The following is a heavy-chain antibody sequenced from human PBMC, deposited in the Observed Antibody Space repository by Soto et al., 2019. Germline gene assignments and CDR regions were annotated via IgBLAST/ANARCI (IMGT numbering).Heavy chain of an antibody. CDR3: AVSLEYWYLDL. CDR1: GFTFSSYW. CDR2: IKQDGSEK. V-gene: IGHV3-7*01. D-gene: IGHD1-1*01. J-gene: IGHJ2*01. Sequence: AGGSLRLSCAASGFTFSSYWMSWVRQAPGKGLEWVANIKQDGSEKYYVDSVKGRFTISRDNAKNSLYLQMNSLRAEDTAVYYCAVSLEYWYLDLWGRGTLVTVYS.